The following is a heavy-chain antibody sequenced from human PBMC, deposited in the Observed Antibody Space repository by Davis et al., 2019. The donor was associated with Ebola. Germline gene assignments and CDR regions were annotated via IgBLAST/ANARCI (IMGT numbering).Heavy chain of an antibody. J-gene: IGHJ6*02. CDR1: GGSITSNNYY. CDR2: IYYSGST. D-gene: IGHD6-6*01. Sequence: MPSETLSLTCTVSGGSITSNNYYWGWIRQPPGKGLEWIGSIYYSGSTHYNPSLKSRVTISVDTSKNQFSLKLSSVTAADTAVYYCARGRVRLAARPYYYYGMDVWGQGTTVTVSS. CDR3: ARGRVRLAARPYYYYGMDV. V-gene: IGHV4-39*07.